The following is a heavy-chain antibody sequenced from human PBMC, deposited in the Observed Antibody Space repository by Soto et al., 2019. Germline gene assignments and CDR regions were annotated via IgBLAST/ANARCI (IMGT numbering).Heavy chain of an antibody. Sequence: GGSLRLSCAASGFTVSSNYMSWVRQAPGKGLEWVSVIYSGGSTYYADSVKGRFTISGDNSKNTLYLQMNSLRAEDTAVYYCARTYGSGESPFDYWGQGTLVTVSS. J-gene: IGHJ4*02. CDR3: ARTYGSGESPFDY. CDR2: IYSGGST. CDR1: GFTVSSNY. D-gene: IGHD3-10*01. V-gene: IGHV3-66*01.